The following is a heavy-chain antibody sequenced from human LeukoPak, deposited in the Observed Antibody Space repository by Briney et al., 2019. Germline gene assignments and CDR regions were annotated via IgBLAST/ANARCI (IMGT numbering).Heavy chain of an antibody. J-gene: IGHJ4*02. CDR1: GYSISSGYY. CDR2: IYHSGST. CDR3: ARHFLSSSWSNFDY. D-gene: IGHD6-13*01. V-gene: IGHV4-38-2*02. Sequence: SETLSLTCTVSGYSISSGYYWGWIRQPPGKGLEWIGSIYHSGSTYYNPSLKSRVTISVDTSKNQFSLKLSSVTAADTAVYYCARHFLSSSWSNFDYWGQGTLVTVSS.